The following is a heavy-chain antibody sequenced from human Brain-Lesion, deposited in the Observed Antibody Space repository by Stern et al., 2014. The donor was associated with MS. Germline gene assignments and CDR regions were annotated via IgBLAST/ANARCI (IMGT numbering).Heavy chain of an antibody. CDR3: ARGRVVPGFQYYATDV. D-gene: IGHD2-2*01. CDR1: GGSISSGGYY. CDR2: IFNSGRT. J-gene: IGHJ6*02. V-gene: IGHV4-61*02. Sequence: QLVQSGPGLVKPSQTLSLSCTVSGGSISSGGYYWSWIRQPAGKGLEWIGRIFNSGRTSYNPSLKSRVTISINASKNQFSLRLTSMTAADTAVYYCARGRVVPGFQYYATDVWGQGTTVIVSS.